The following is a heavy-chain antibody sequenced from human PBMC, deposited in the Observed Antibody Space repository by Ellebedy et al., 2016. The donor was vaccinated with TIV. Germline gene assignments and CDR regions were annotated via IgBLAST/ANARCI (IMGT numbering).Heavy chain of an antibody. V-gene: IGHV4-39*07. CDR3: ARDPALPRGRFDT. Sequence: MPSETLSLTCTVSGGSISNSDYYWNWIRQPPGKGLEWIGSIYYSGSAYYNPSLKSRVTVSVDTSKNQFSLNLSFVTAADTAVYYCARDPALPRGRFDTWGQGTLVTVSS. CDR2: IYYSGSA. J-gene: IGHJ5*02. CDR1: GGSISNSDYY.